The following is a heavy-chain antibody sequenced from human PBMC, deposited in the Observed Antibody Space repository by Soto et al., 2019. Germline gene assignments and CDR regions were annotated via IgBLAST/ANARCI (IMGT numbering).Heavy chain of an antibody. Sequence: SETLSLTCTVSGGSITGGSISSYYWGWMRQPPGKGLEWIASFFIGGNTYYNPSLKSRVTTSVDTSKNQFSLKLSSVTAADTAVYYCARGLKSVAGIGDYYYGMDVWGQGTTVTVS. CDR2: FFIGGNT. CDR3: ARGLKSVAGIGDYYYGMDV. J-gene: IGHJ6*02. D-gene: IGHD6-19*01. V-gene: IGHV4-39*01. CDR1: GGSITGGSISSYY.